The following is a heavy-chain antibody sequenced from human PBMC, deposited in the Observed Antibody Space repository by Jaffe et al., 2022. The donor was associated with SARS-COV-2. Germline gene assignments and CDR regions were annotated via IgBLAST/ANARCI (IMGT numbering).Heavy chain of an antibody. J-gene: IGHJ6*02. CDR3: ARDTPRVRFLEWNPARPLYYYYYGMDV. CDR1: GGSFSGYY. V-gene: IGHV4-34*01. D-gene: IGHD3-3*01. Sequence: QVQLQQWGAGLLKPSETLSLTCAVYGGSFSGYYWSWIRQPPGKGLEWIGEINHSGSTNYNPSLKSRVTISVDTSKNQFSLKLSSVTAADTAVYYCARDTPRVRFLEWNPARPLYYYYYGMDVWGQGTTVTVSS. CDR2: INHSGST.